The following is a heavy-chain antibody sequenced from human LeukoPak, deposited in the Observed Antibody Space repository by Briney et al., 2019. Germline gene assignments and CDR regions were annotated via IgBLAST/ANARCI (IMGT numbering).Heavy chain of an antibody. CDR1: GGSISSSSYY. D-gene: IGHD2-15*01. CDR3: ARAQSKVVVAATHFDY. CDR2: IYYSGST. J-gene: IGHJ4*02. V-gene: IGHV4-39*07. Sequence: SETLSLTCTVSGGSISSSSYYWGWIRQPPGKGLEWIGSIYYSGSTYYNPSLKSRVTISVDTSKNQFSLKLSSVTAADTAVYYCARAQSKVVVAATHFDYWGQGTLVTVSS.